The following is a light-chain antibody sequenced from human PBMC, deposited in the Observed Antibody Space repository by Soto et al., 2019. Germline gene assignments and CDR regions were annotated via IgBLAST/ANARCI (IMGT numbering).Light chain of an antibody. J-gene: IGLJ1*01. CDR2: EVT. CDR1: SSDVGGYNY. CDR3: SSYTSSTSYV. V-gene: IGLV2-14*01. Sequence: QSVLTQPASVSGSPGQSITISCTGTSSDVGGYNYVSWYQQHPGKAPKLMIYEVTNWPSGVSNRFSGSKSGNTASLIISGLQAEDEADYYCSSYTSSTSYVFGTGTKLTVL.